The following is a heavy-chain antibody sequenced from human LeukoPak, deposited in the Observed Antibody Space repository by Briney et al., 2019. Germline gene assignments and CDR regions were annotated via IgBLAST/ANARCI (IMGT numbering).Heavy chain of an antibody. Sequence: PGGSLRLSCAASGFTFSSYWMSWVRQAPGKGLEWVANIKQDGSEKYYVDSVKGRFTISRDNAKNSLYLQMNSLRAEDTAVYYCARVAVAGPTWGALDIWGQGTMVTVSS. CDR1: GFTFSSYW. D-gene: IGHD6-19*01. V-gene: IGHV3-7*04. CDR2: IKQDGSEK. CDR3: ARVAVAGPTWGALDI. J-gene: IGHJ3*02.